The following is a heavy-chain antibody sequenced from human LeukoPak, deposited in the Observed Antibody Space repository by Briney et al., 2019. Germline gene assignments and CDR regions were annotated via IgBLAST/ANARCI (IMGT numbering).Heavy chain of an antibody. CDR1: GFTFSSYG. Sequence: PGGSLRLSCAASGFTFSSYGTHWVRQAPGKGLEWVAVISYDGSNKYYADSVKGRFTISRDNSKNTLYLQMNSLRAEDTAVYYCAKLPSSGLPPPDYWGQGTLVTVSS. CDR2: ISYDGSNK. CDR3: AKLPSSGLPPPDY. D-gene: IGHD3-22*01. V-gene: IGHV3-30*18. J-gene: IGHJ4*02.